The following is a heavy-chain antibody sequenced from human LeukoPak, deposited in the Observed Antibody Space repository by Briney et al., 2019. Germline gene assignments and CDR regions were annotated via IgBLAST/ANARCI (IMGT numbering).Heavy chain of an antibody. CDR1: GYTFTSYG. CDR3: ARAPKYYYDSSGYLTQFDY. D-gene: IGHD3-22*01. V-gene: IGHV1-18*01. Sequence: ASVKVSCKASGYTFTSYGISWVRQAPGQGLEWMGWISAYNGNTNYAQKLQGRVTMTTDTSTSTAYMELRSLRSDDTAVYYCARAPKYYYDSSGYLTQFDYWGQGTLVTVSS. J-gene: IGHJ4*02. CDR2: ISAYNGNT.